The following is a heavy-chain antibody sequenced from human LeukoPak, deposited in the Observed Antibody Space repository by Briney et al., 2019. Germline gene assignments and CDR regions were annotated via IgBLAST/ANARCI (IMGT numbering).Heavy chain of an antibody. J-gene: IGHJ4*02. CDR2: ISASGSAT. D-gene: IGHD2-15*01. V-gene: IGHV3-23*01. CDR1: GSIFSNYG. CDR3: AKDPIRVVAATYFDY. Sequence: GGSLRLSCAASGSIFSNYGMNWVRQAPGKGLEWVAAISASGSATSYADSVKGRFTISRDNSKNTLYLQMNSLRAEDTAVYYCAKDPIRVVAATYFDYWGQGTLVTVSS.